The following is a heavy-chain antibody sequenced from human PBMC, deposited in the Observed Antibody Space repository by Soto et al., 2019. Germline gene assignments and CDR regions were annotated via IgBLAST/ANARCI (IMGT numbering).Heavy chain of an antibody. D-gene: IGHD2-15*01. J-gene: IGHJ5*02. CDR3: AHRRRFCSGNSCYSNWFDP. CDR2: IYWDDDK. V-gene: IGHV2-5*02. Sequence: QITLKESGPTLVKPTQTLTLTCTFSGFSLSTSGVGVGWIRQPPGKALEWLALIYWDDDKCYSPSLKSRLTITKDTSKNQVVLTMTNMDPVDTATYYCAHRRRFCSGNSCYSNWFDPWGQGTLVTVSS. CDR1: GFSLSTSGVG.